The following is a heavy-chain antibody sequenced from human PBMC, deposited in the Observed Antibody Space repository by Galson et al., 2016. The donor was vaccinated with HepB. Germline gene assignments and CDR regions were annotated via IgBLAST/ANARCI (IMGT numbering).Heavy chain of an antibody. J-gene: IGHJ5*02. CDR2: IYYTGTT. D-gene: IGHD4-23*01. CDR3: AGRVSTLTQNWFDP. Sequence: ETLSLTCTVSGGSISSGSSYWGWIRQSPGMGLEWIGSIYYTGTTYFNPSLRTRVTISIDTSQNQFSLKLKSVTAADTAVYYCAGRVSTLTQNWFDPWGQGTLVTVSS. CDR1: GGSISSGSSY. V-gene: IGHV4-39*01.